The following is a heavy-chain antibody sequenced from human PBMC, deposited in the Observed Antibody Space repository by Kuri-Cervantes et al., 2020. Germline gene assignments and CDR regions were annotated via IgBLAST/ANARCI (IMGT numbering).Heavy chain of an antibody. CDR1: GGSISSGDYY. V-gene: IGHV4-30-4*01. CDR3: ARGQAKYYDSSGYYYGHSFDI. CDR2: IYYSGST. D-gene: IGHD3-22*01. Sequence: SETLSLTCTVSGGSISSGDYYWSWIRQPPGKGLEWIGYIYYSGSTYYNPSLKSRVTISVDTSKSQFSLKLSSVTAADTAVYYCARGQAKYYDSSGYYYGHSFDIWGQGTMVTVSS. J-gene: IGHJ3*02.